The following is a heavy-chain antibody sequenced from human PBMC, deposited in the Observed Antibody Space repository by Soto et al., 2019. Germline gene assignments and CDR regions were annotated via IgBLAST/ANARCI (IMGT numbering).Heavy chain of an antibody. V-gene: IGHV1-18*01. CDR1: GYTFTNYH. CDR2: INTDNGNT. D-gene: IGHD6-25*01. CDR3: ARDPSTSGRAGHDY. J-gene: IGHJ4*02. Sequence: QVQLVQSGAEVKKPGASVKVSCKASGYTFTNYHIGWVRQAPGQGLEWVGWINTDNGNTNYAQKVQGRVTVTTDTSTATAYMELNSLRSGDTAIYYCARDPSTSGRAGHDYWGQGTLVTVSS.